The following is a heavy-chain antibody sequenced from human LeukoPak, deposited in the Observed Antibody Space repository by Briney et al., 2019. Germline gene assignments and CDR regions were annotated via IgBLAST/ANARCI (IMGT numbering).Heavy chain of an antibody. CDR2: ISSDGSST. D-gene: IGHD1-26*01. CDR1: GFTFSSYW. V-gene: IGHV3-74*01. CDR3: ARQGATSAFDI. Sequence: PGGSLRLSCAASGFTFSSYWMHWVRQAPGKGLAWVSRISSDGSSTSYADSVKGRFTISRDNAKNTLYLQMNSLRAEDTAVYYCARQGATSAFDIWGQGTMVTVSS. J-gene: IGHJ3*02.